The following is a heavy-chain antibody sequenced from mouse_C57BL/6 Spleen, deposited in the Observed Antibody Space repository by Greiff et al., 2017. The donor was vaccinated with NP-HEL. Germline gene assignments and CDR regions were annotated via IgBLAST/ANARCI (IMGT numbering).Heavy chain of an antibody. CDR2: IDPSDSET. D-gene: IGHD2-4*01. V-gene: IGHV1-52*01. J-gene: IGHJ4*01. CDR3: ARNYYDYDGGYYAMDY. CDR1: GYTFTSYW. Sequence: QVQLKQPGAELVRPGSSVKLSCKASGYTFTSYWMHWVKQRPIQGLEWIGNIDPSDSETHYNQKFKDKATLTVDKSSSTAYMQLSSLTSEDSAVYYCARNYYDYDGGYYAMDYWGQGTSVTVSS.